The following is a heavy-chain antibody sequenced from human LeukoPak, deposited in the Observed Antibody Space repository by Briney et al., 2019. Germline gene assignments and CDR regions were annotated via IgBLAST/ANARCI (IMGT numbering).Heavy chain of an antibody. CDR3: ARDPETKRGRDGLDY. J-gene: IGHJ4*02. CDR1: GFTFCNDW. D-gene: IGHD1-14*01. Sequence: PGGSLRLSCAASGFTFCNDWMSWVRQAPGKGLEWMASIKGDGSDKYYVDSVKGRFTISRDNAKNSMYLQMNSLRAEDTAVYYCARDPETKRGRDGLDYWGPGTLVIVSS. V-gene: IGHV3-7*01. CDR2: IKGDGSDK.